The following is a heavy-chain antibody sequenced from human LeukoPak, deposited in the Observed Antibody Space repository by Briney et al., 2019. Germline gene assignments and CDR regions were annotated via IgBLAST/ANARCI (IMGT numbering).Heavy chain of an antibody. V-gene: IGHV4-39*07. CDR1: GDSISSDSYY. CDR2: MYYSGST. Sequence: SETLSLTCTVSGDSISSDSYYCGWIRQPQGEGLEWIGSMYYSGSTHYNPSLKSRVTISVDTSKNQFSLKVSSVTAADTAVYYCASGIDGYTDDAFDIWGQGTLVTVSS. D-gene: IGHD5-24*01. CDR3: ASGIDGYTDDAFDI. J-gene: IGHJ3*02.